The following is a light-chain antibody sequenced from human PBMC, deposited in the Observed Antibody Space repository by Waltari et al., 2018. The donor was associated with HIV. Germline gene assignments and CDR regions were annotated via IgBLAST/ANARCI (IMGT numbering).Light chain of an antibody. CDR3: AAWDDSLNAWV. Sequence: QSVLTQPPSASGTPGQTVTISSSGSSTNIGTNTVNWYQQLPGSAPKFLMYGNYVRPTGVPDRFSGSKSGASASLAISGLRSEDEADYYCAAWDDSLNAWVFGGGTKVTVL. CDR1: STNIGTNT. CDR2: GNY. J-gene: IGLJ3*02. V-gene: IGLV1-44*01.